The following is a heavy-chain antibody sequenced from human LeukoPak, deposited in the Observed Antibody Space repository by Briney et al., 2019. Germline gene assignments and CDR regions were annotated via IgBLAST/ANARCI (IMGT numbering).Heavy chain of an antibody. Sequence: GGSLRLSCAASTFSFSSYWMSWVRQAPGKGLEWVANINQDGNKKYYVDSVKGRFTISRDNAKNSVHLQMTSLRAEDTAVYYCVRFYSSGWSDAFDIWGQGTMVTVSS. CDR1: TFSFSSYW. D-gene: IGHD6-19*01. V-gene: IGHV3-7*01. CDR2: INQDGNKK. CDR3: VRFYSSGWSDAFDI. J-gene: IGHJ3*02.